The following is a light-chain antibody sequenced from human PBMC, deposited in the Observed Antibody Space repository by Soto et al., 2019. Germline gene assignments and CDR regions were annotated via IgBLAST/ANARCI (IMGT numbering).Light chain of an antibody. V-gene: IGLV1-44*01. CDR3: AAWDDSLHGYV. CDR1: TSNIGSNT. J-gene: IGLJ1*01. Sequence: QSVLTQPPSASGTPGQRVTISCSGSTSNIGSNTVDWYQPLPGTAPKVLIFSDGQRPSGVPDRFSGSKSGTSASLAISGLQSEDEADYYCAAWDDSLHGYVFGTGTKLTVL. CDR2: SDG.